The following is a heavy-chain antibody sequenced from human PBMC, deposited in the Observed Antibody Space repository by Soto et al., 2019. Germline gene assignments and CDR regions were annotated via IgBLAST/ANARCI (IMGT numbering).Heavy chain of an antibody. CDR1: GFTFSSYS. Sequence: PGGSLRLSCAASGFTFSSYSMNWGRQAPGKGLEWVSSISSSSSYIYYADSVKGRFTISRDNAKNSLYLQMNSLRAEDTAVYYCARAMGRIVVVPAAIRNWFDPWGQGTLVTVSS. J-gene: IGHJ5*02. D-gene: IGHD2-2*01. CDR3: ARAMGRIVVVPAAIRNWFDP. CDR2: ISSSSSYI. V-gene: IGHV3-21*01.